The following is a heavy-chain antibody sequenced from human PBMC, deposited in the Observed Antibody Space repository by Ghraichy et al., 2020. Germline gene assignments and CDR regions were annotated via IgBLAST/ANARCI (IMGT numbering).Heavy chain of an antibody. J-gene: IGHJ4*02. CDR2: IKQDGSEK. V-gene: IGHV3-7*01. CDR1: GFTLSNYW. D-gene: IGHD3-22*01. Sequence: GGSLRLSCTASGFTLSNYWMGWVRQAPGKGLEWVANIKQDGSEKHYVGSVEGRFTISRDNAKNSVYLQMNSLRAEDTAVYYCAIAAYYYDRSDYLGRGTLVPVPP. CDR3: AIAAYYYDRSDY.